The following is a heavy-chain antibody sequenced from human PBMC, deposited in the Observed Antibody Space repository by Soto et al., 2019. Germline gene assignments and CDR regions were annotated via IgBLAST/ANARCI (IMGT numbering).Heavy chain of an antibody. Sequence: QVQLQESGPGLVKPSQTLSLTCTVSGGSISSGGYYWSWIRQHPGKGLEWIGYIYYSGSTYYNPSLKSRVTISVDTSKNQFSLKLSSVTVADTAVYYCARETRHIAAAGISPWGQGTLVTVSS. V-gene: IGHV4-31*03. CDR1: GGSISSGGYY. J-gene: IGHJ5*02. CDR2: IYYSGST. D-gene: IGHD6-13*01. CDR3: ARETRHIAAAGISP.